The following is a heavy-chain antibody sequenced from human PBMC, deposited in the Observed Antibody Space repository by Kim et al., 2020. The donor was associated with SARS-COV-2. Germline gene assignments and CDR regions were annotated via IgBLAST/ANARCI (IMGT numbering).Heavy chain of an antibody. Sequence: SETLSLTCTVSGGSISSYYWSWIRQPPGKGLEWIGYIYYSGSTNYNPSLKSRVTISVDTSKNQFSLKLSSVTAADTAVYYCARSHGFYGDYADYWGQGTLVTVSS. CDR3: ARSHGFYGDYADY. CDR1: GGSISSYY. V-gene: IGHV4-59*01. CDR2: IYYSGST. D-gene: IGHD4-17*01. J-gene: IGHJ4*02.